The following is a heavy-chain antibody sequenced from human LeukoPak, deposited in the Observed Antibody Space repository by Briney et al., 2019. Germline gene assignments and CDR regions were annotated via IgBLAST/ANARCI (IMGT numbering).Heavy chain of an antibody. CDR3: AGILRGYYDSSGYGMDV. J-gene: IGHJ6*02. CDR1: GFTFSSYA. V-gene: IGHV3-23*01. CDR2: ISGSGGST. D-gene: IGHD3-22*01. Sequence: PGGSLRLSCAASGFTFSSYAMSWVRQAPGKGLEWVSAISGSGGSTYYADSVKGRFTISRDNSKNTLYLQMNSLRAEDTAVYYCAGILRGYYDSSGYGMDVWGQGITVTVSS.